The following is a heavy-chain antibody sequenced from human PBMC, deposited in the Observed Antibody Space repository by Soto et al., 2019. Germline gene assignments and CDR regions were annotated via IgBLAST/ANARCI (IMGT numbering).Heavy chain of an antibody. V-gene: IGHV1-18*01. Sequence: QVHLVQSGAEVKKPGASVKVSCKGSGYAFTTYGITWVRQAPGQGLEWMGWISAHNGNTNYAQKRQGRDTGTRDTSTSAAYVELRGLRSDDTAVYYCARGRYGDYWGQGALVPGSS. CDR2: ISAHNGNT. J-gene: IGHJ4*02. D-gene: IGHD1-1*01. CDR1: GYAFTTYG. CDR3: ARGRYGDY.